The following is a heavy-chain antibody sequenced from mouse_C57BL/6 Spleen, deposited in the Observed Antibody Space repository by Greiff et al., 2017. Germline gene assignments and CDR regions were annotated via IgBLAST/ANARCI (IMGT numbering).Heavy chain of an antibody. Sequence: QVQLQQPGAELVRPGASVKLSCKASGYTFTSYWMHWVKQRPGQGLEWIGEIDPSDSYTNYNQKFKGKSTLTVDKSSSTAYMQHSSLTSEDSAVYYCAREGTTVVGGVYYAMDYWGQGTSVTVSS. V-gene: IGHV1-69*01. D-gene: IGHD1-1*01. CDR3: AREGTTVVGGVYYAMDY. CDR1: GYTFTSYW. J-gene: IGHJ4*01. CDR2: IDPSDSYT.